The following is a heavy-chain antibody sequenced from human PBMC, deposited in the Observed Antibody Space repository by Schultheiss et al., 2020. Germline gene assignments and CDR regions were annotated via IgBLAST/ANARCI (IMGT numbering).Heavy chain of an antibody. CDR3: AKDLVGALDY. Sequence: GGSLRLSCAASGFTFSSYGMHWVRQAPGKGLEWVAVISYDGSNKYYADSVKGRFTISRDNSKNTLYLQMNSLRAEDTAVYYCAKDLVGALDYWGQGTLVTVSS. V-gene: IGHV3-30*18. J-gene: IGHJ4*02. CDR2: ISYDGSNK. CDR1: GFTFSSYG. D-gene: IGHD1-26*01.